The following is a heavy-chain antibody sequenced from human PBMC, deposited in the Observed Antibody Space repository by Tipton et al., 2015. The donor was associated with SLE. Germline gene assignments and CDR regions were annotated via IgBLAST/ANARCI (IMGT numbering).Heavy chain of an antibody. CDR2: IYHSESP. J-gene: IGHJ3*01. CDR1: GGSIISSSW. Sequence: TLSLTCAVSGGSIISSSWWSWVRQPPGKGLEWIGDIYHSESPNYNPSLKSRVTISVDTSKNQFSLKLSSVTAADTAMYYCVRERKYVVRFRELVAPDLWGQGTAITVSS. CDR3: VRERKYVVRFRELVAPDL. D-gene: IGHD1-26*01. V-gene: IGHV4-4*02.